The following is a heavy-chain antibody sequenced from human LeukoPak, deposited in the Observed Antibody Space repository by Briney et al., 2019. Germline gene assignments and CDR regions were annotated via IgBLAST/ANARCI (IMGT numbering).Heavy chain of an antibody. CDR3: ARRPYYDFWSGYYLL. J-gene: IGHJ4*02. D-gene: IGHD3-3*01. V-gene: IGHV4-39*01. Sequence: SETLSLTCTVSGGSISSYYWGWIRQPPGKGLEWIGSIYYSGSTYYNPSLKSRVTISVDTSKNQFSLKLSSVTAADTAVYYCARRPYYDFWSGYYLLWGQGTLVTVSS. CDR2: IYYSGST. CDR1: GGSISSYY.